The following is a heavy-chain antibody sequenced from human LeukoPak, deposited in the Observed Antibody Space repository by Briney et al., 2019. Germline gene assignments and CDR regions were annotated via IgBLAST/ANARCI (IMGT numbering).Heavy chain of an antibody. CDR1: GGSIRSYY. Sequence: KTSETLSLTCTVSGGSIRSYYWSWIRQPPGKGLEWIGYIYYSGSTNYNPFLKSRVTISVDTSKNQFSLKLSSVTAADTAVYYCARVYYSSSYDYWYFDLWGCGTLVTVSS. J-gene: IGHJ2*01. V-gene: IGHV4-59*01. CDR3: ARVYYSSSYDYWYFDL. D-gene: IGHD6-13*01. CDR2: IYYSGST.